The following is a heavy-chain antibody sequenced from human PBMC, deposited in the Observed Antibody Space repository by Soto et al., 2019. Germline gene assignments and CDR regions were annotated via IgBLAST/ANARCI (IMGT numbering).Heavy chain of an antibody. V-gene: IGHV3-64*02. Sequence: GGSLRLSCAASGFTFSSYAMHWVRQAPGKGLEYVSAISSNGGSTYYADSVKGRFTISRDNSKNTLYLQMGSLRAEDMAVYYCAREGDGDYVYFDYWGQGTLVTVSS. CDR1: GFTFSSYA. D-gene: IGHD4-17*01. CDR3: AREGDGDYVYFDY. J-gene: IGHJ4*02. CDR2: ISSNGGST.